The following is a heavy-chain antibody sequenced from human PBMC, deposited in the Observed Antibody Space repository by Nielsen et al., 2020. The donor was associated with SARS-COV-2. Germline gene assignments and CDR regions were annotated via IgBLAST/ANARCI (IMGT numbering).Heavy chain of an antibody. J-gene: IGHJ2*01. V-gene: IGHV1-2*04. CDR2: INPNSGDT. CDR3: AREPGYSYGYDNWYFDL. D-gene: IGHD5-18*01. CDR1: GYTFTDYY. Sequence: ASVKVSCKASGYTFTDYYMHWVRQAPGQGLEWMGWINPNSGDTNYAQNFQGWVTMTRDTSINTAYMELSRLKSDDTAVYYCAREPGYSYGYDNWYFDLWGRGTLVTVSS.